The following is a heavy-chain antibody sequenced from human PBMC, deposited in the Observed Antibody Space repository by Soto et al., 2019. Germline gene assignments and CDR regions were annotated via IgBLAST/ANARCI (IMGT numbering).Heavy chain of an antibody. CDR1: GGSISSSSPY. V-gene: IGHV4-39*01. CDR2: IYYGGST. J-gene: IGHJ4*02. CDR3: ARRSNSGWFFDY. D-gene: IGHD6-13*01. Sequence: QLQLQESGPGLVQPSETLSLTCTVSGGSISSSSPYWGWMRQPPGKGLECIGTIYYGGSTLYNTSLKSRATISVDTSKNQFALKLNSVTAADTALYYCARRSNSGWFFDYWGQGTLVTVSS.